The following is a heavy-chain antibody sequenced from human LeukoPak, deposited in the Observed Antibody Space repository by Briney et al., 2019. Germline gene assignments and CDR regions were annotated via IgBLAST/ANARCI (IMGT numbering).Heavy chain of an antibody. CDR2: ISGSGGST. D-gene: IGHD3-22*01. J-gene: IGHJ4*02. CDR1: GFTFTSYA. Sequence: PGGSLRLSCAASGFTFTSYAMSWVRQAPGKGLEWVSAISGSGGSTYYADSVKGRFTISRDNSKNTLYLQMNSLRAEDTAVYYCAKVAGASYDSSGYVDYWGQGTLVTVSS. V-gene: IGHV3-23*01. CDR3: AKVAGASYDSSGYVDY.